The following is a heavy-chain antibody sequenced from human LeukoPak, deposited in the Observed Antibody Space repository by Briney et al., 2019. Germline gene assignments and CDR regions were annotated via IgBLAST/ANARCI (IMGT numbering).Heavy chain of an antibody. Sequence: PGGSLRLSCAASGFTVSSNYMSWVRQAPGKGLEWVSVIYSGGSTYYADSVKGRFTISRDNSKNTLYLQMNSLRAEDTAVYYCARAWATPPGFDYWGQGTLVTVSS. CDR2: IYSGGST. V-gene: IGHV3-66*01. J-gene: IGHJ4*02. D-gene: IGHD5-12*01. CDR3: ARAWATPPGFDY. CDR1: GFTVSSNY.